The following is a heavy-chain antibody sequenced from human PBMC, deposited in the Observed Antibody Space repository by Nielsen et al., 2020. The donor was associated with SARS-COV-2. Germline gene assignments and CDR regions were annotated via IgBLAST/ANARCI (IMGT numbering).Heavy chain of an antibody. Sequence: ASVTVSCKASGYTFPDYYIHWVRPAPGQGLEWMGRINPYSGGTNYAQKFQGTVTMTRDASISTVYLKLTSDDTAVYYCARARATIFGLVMSYGMDVWGQGTTVAVSS. CDR2: INPYSGGT. V-gene: IGHV1-2*06. CDR1: GYTFPDYY. J-gene: IGHJ6*02. CDR3: ARARATIFGLVMSYGMDV. D-gene: IGHD3/OR15-3a*01.